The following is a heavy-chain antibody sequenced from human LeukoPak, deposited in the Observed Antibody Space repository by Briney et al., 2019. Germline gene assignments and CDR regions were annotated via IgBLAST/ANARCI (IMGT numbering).Heavy chain of an antibody. CDR2: IRGSGDTT. D-gene: IGHD6-19*01. CDR1: SFTFKTFA. J-gene: IGHJ4*02. Sequence: GGSLRLSCIVSSFTFKTFAMSWVRQAPGKGLEWVAGIRGSGDTTYYAESVKGRFTISRDNSKNMLYLQMRSLRAEDTAIYYCAKDYSSSFWGQGTLVTVSS. V-gene: IGHV3-23*01. CDR3: AKDYSSSF.